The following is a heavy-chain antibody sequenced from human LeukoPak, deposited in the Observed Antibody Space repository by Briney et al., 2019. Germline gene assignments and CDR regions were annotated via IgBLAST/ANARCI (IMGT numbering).Heavy chain of an antibody. CDR2: ISGSSSSI. Sequence: GGSLRLSCAASGFTFSSYRMNWVRQAPGKGLEWVSYISGSSSSIYYADSVKGRFTISRDNSKNTLYLQMNSLRAEDTAVYYCAKDLSPAANDAVAFDIWGQGTMVTVSS. CDR1: GFTFSSYR. CDR3: AKDLSPAANDAVAFDI. V-gene: IGHV3-48*01. D-gene: IGHD2-2*01. J-gene: IGHJ3*02.